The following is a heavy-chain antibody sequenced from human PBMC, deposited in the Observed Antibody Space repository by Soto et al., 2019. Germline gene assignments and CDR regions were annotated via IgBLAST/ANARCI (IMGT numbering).Heavy chain of an antibody. D-gene: IGHD3-16*01. J-gene: IGHJ4*02. CDR1: GYSFTTYA. CDR3: TRSAVRPSGGLSGPFDY. Sequence: QVQLVQSGAEGKKPGASVKVSCKASGYSFTTYAMHWVRQAPGQRLEWMGWINAGNGNTKYSQKLQGRVTITRATSASTAYMEMSSLRAEDTAVYYCTRSAVRPSGGLSGPFDYWGQGTLVTVSS. CDR2: INAGNGNT. V-gene: IGHV1-3*01.